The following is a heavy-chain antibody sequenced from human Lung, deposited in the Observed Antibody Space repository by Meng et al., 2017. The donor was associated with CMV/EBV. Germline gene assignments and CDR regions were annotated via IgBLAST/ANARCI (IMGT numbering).Heavy chain of an antibody. J-gene: IGHJ5*02. D-gene: IGHD3-22*01. CDR2: INPRSGDT. CDR1: GYTFGDYF. V-gene: IGHV1-2*02. Sequence: ASVKVSCKAFGYTFGDYFMHWVRQAPGQGLEWMGWINPRSGDTNYAQEFQGRVTMTRDTAISATSMELRRLRPDDTAVYYCARCNYYYDSSGPFGPWGQGTLVTVSS. CDR3: ARCNYYYDSSGPFGP.